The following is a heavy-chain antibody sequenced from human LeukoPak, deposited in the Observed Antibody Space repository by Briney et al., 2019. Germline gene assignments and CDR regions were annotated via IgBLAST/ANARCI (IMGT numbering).Heavy chain of an antibody. CDR2: IYPGDSDT. D-gene: IGHD6-25*01. CDR3: ARRLYDRSSRYDF. V-gene: IGHV5-51*01. Sequence: GESLKISCKGSGYMFTSYWIGWVRQMPGKGLESMGIIYPGDSDTRYSPSFQGQVTISADKSISTAYLQWSSLKASDTAMYYCARRLYDRSSRYDFWGQGTLVTVSS. J-gene: IGHJ4*02. CDR1: GYMFTSYW.